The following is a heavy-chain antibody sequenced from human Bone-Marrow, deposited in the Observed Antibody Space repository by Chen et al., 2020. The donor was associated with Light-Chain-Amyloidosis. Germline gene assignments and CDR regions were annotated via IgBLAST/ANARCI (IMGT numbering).Heavy chain of an antibody. V-gene: IGHV3-74*01. CDR2: TNSAGTST. Sequence: EVLLVVSGGEVVQAGGSLRLPCTASGFSFSTYWMHWVRQSPGKGLVSVSRTNSAGTSTTYADSVKGRFTVSRDNTKNTMYLEMNSLRVEDTAVYYCARTTLRYLDYWGQGTLVTVSS. CDR3: ARTTLRYLDY. CDR1: GFSFSTYW. D-gene: IGHD3-9*01. J-gene: IGHJ4*02.